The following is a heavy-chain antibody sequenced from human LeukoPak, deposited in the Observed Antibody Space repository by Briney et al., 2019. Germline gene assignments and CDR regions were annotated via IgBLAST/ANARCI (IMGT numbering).Heavy chain of an antibody. J-gene: IGHJ6*02. CDR3: AASTVTTLSRYYYYGMDV. CDR1: GGSFSGYY. D-gene: IGHD4-17*01. CDR2: INHSGST. V-gene: IGHV4-34*01. Sequence: KPSETLSLTCAVYGGSFSGYYWSWIRQPPGKGLEWIGEINHSGSTNYNPSLKSRVTISVDTSKNQFSLKLSSVTTADTAVYYCAASTVTTLSRYYYYGMDVWGQGTTVTVSS.